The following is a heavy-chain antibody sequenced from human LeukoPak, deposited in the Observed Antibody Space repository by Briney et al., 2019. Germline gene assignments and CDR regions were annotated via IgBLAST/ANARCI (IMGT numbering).Heavy chain of an antibody. V-gene: IGHV3-21*01. CDR1: GFTFSSYS. CDR3: ATSGLESYYFDY. CDR2: ISSSSSYI. D-gene: IGHD6-6*01. J-gene: IGHJ4*02. Sequence: GGSLRFSCAASGFTFSSYSMNWVRQAPGKGLEWVSSISSSSSYIYYADSVKGRFTISRDNAKNSLYLQMNSLRAEDTAVYYCATSGLESYYFDYWGQGTLVTVSS.